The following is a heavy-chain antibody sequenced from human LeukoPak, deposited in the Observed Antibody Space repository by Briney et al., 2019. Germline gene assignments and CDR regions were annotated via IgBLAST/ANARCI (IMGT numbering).Heavy chain of an antibody. J-gene: IGHJ4*02. Sequence: GGSLRLSCAASGFTFSSYAMSWVRQAPGKGLEWVSAISGSGGSTYYADSVKGRFTISRDNSKNTLYLQMNSLRAEDTAVYYCAKVAYYDFWSGSVDYWAREPWSPSPQ. D-gene: IGHD3-3*01. CDR1: GFTFSSYA. CDR3: AKVAYYDFWSGSVDY. V-gene: IGHV3-23*01. CDR2: ISGSGGST.